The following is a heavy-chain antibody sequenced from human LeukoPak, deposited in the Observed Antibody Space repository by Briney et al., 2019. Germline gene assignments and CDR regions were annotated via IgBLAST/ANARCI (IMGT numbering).Heavy chain of an antibody. J-gene: IGHJ4*02. D-gene: IGHD1-14*01. CDR3: AREPGDSTSFDY. CDR2: IIPILGTA. Sequence: SVKVSCKASGGTFSSYAISWVRQAPGQGLEWMGGIIPILGTANYAQKFQGRVTITTDESTSTAYMELSSLRSEDTAVYYCAREPGDSTSFDYWGQGTLVTVSS. CDR1: GGTFSSYA. V-gene: IGHV1-69*05.